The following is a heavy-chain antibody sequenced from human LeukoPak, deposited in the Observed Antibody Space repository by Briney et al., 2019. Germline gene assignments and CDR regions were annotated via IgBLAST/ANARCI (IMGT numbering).Heavy chain of an antibody. J-gene: IGHJ5*02. CDR1: GGSISSGGYY. CDR2: IYYSGST. CDR3: ARDIAAELNWFDP. D-gene: IGHD6-13*01. V-gene: IGHV4-31*03. Sequence: SQTLSLTCTVSGGSISSGGYYWSWIRQHPGKGLEWIGYIYYSGSTYYNPTLKSRVTISVDTSKNQFSLKLSSVTAADTAVYYCARDIAAELNWFDPWGQGTLVTVSS.